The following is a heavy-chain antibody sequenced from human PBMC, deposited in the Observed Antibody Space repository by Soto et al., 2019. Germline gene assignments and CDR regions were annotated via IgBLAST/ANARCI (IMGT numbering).Heavy chain of an antibody. Sequence: PSETLSLTCTVSGDSISSYSWSWLRQPPGKGLEWIGYIYYSGSTNYNPSLKSRVTISKDTSKNQFSLKLSSVTAADTAVYYCARDSSSWHDAFDIWGQGTMVTVSS. CDR3: ARDSSSWHDAFDI. J-gene: IGHJ3*02. D-gene: IGHD6-13*01. V-gene: IGHV4-59*01. CDR2: IYYSGST. CDR1: GDSISSYS.